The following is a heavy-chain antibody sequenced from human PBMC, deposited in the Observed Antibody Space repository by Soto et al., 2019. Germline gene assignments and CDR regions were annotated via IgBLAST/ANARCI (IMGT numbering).Heavy chain of an antibody. V-gene: IGHV3-53*01. D-gene: IGHD1-26*01. J-gene: IGHJ3*02. CDR1: GLTVSSSY. Sequence: PGGSLRLSCAASGLTVSSSYMSWVRQAPGKGLQWVSVIYSAGSTYYANSVKGRFTISRDISTNMVYLQMSSLTDEDTAVYYCAKDRVLASGKDAFDIWGQGTMVTVSS. CDR2: IYSAGST. CDR3: AKDRVLASGKDAFDI.